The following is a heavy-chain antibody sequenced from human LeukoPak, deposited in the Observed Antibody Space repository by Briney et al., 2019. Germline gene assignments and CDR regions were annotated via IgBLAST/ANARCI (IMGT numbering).Heavy chain of an antibody. Sequence: GGSLRLSCAASGFTFSTYEMNWVRQAPGKGLEWVSGISGSGGNTYYADSVKGRFTISRDNSKNTLYLQMNSLRAEDTAVYYCAKDDNYIRFLSWGQGTLVTVSS. CDR2: ISGSGGNT. CDR3: AKDDNYIRFLS. D-gene: IGHD3-16*01. V-gene: IGHV3-23*01. J-gene: IGHJ5*02. CDR1: GFTFSTYE.